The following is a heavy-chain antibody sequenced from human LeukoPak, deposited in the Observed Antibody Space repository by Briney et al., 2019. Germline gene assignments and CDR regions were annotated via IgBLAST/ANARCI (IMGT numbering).Heavy chain of an antibody. CDR3: VKDSDELIAAVYNWFDP. CDR1: KFSFSSYT. Sequence: PGGSLRLSCAASKFSFSSYTMHWVRQAPGNGLEWVAVISYDGSNKYYTDSVKGRFTISRDNSKNTLYLQMNSLRAEDTAVYYCVKDSDELIAAVYNWFDPWGQGTQVTVSS. D-gene: IGHD6-13*01. V-gene: IGHV3-30*04. J-gene: IGHJ5*02. CDR2: ISYDGSNK.